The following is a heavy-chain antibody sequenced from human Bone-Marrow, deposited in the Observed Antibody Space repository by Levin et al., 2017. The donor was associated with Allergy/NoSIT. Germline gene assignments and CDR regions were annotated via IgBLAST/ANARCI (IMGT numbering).Heavy chain of an antibody. J-gene: IGHJ3*02. CDR2: IYTSGST. CDR1: GGSISSYY. CDR3: ARDKRRWKAILGYCSSTSCHPDAFDI. D-gene: IGHD2-2*01. V-gene: IGHV4-4*07. Sequence: RSQTLSLTCTVSGGSISSYYWSWIRQPAGKGLEWIGRIYTSGSTNYNPSLKSRVTMSVDTSKNQFSLKLSSVTAADTAVYYCARDKRRWKAILGYCSSTSCHPDAFDIWGQGTMVTVSS.